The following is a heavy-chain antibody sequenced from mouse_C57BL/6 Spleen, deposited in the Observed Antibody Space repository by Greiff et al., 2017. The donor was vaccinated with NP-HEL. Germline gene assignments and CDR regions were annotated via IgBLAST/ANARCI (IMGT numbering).Heavy chain of an antibody. CDR1: GYTFTSYW. V-gene: IGHV1-69*01. D-gene: IGHD3-3*01. CDR2: IDPSDSYT. Sequence: QVQLQQPGAELVMPGASVKLSCKASGYTFTSYWMHWVKQRPGQGLEWIGEIDPSDSYTTYNQKFKGKSTLTVDKSSSTAYMQLSSLTSEDSAVYYCARRDPGGYFDVWGTGTTVTVSS. CDR3: ARRDPGGYFDV. J-gene: IGHJ1*03.